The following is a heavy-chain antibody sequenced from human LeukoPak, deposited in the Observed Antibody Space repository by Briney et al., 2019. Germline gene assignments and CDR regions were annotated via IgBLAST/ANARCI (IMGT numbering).Heavy chain of an antibody. CDR1: GGTFSSYA. J-gene: IGHJ4*02. CDR2: IIPIFGTA. D-gene: IGHD5-18*01. V-gene: IGHV1-69*13. Sequence: ASVKVSCKASGGTFSSYAISWVRQAPGQGLEWMGGIIPIFGTANYAQKFQGRVTIIADESTSTAYMELSSLRSEDTAVYYCAGVDTAMVNFDYWGQGTLVTVSS. CDR3: AGVDTAMVNFDY.